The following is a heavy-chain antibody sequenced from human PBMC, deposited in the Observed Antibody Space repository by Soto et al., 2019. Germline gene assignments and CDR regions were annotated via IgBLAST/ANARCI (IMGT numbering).Heavy chain of an antibody. CDR2: ISSNGGST. V-gene: IGHV3-64D*06. J-gene: IGHJ6*02. CDR1: GFTFNSYA. Sequence: PGGSLRLSCSASGFTFNSYAMHWVRQAPGKGPEYVSAISSNGGSTYYGDSVKGRFTISRDNSKNTLYLQMSSLRAEDTAVYYCVKCGSGCYYSVWGQGATVTVSS. CDR3: VKCGSGCYYSV. D-gene: IGHD3-10*01.